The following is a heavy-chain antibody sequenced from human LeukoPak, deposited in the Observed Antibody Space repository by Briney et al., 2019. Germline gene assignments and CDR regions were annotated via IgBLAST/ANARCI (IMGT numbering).Heavy chain of an antibody. V-gene: IGHV4-30-4*01. CDR3: ASKTLIAAAVFN. D-gene: IGHD6-13*01. Sequence: PSETLSLTCAVSGGSISSSNWWSWVRQPPGKGLEWIGYIYYSGSTYYNPSLKSRVTISVDTSKNQFSLKLSSVTAADTAVYYCASKTLIAAAVFNWGQGTLVTVSS. CDR1: GGSISSSNW. CDR2: IYYSGST. J-gene: IGHJ4*02.